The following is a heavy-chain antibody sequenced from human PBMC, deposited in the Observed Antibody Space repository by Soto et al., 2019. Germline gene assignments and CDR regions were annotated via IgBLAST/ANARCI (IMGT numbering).Heavy chain of an antibody. J-gene: IGHJ5*02. V-gene: IGHV4-39*01. CDR3: AKSPEDTAMVTSSYLFDP. Sequence: SETLSLTCTVSGGSISSSSYYWGWIRQPPGKGLEWIGSIYYSGSTYYNPSLKSRVTISVDTSKNQFSLKLSSVTAADTAVYYCAKSPEDTAMVTSSYLFDPWGQGTLVTVSS. CDR1: GGSISSSSYY. CDR2: IYYSGST. D-gene: IGHD5-18*01.